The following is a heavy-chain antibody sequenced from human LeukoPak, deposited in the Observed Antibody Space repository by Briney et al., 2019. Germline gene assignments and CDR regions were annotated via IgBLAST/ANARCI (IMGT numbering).Heavy chain of an antibody. CDR1: GYTFT. CDR2: INPSGGST. V-gene: IGHV1-46*01. Sequence: ASVKVSCKASGYTFTIHWVRQAPGQGLEWMGIINPSGGSTNYAQKFQGRVTITVDKSTSTAYMELSSLRSEDTAVYYCARSGNITVTTNNWFDPWGQGTLVTVSS. D-gene: IGHD4-17*01. CDR3: ARSGNITVTTNNWFDP. J-gene: IGHJ5*02.